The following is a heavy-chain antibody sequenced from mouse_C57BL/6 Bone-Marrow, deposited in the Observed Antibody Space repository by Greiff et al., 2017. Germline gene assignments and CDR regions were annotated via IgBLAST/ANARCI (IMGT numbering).Heavy chain of an antibody. J-gene: IGHJ1*03. Sequence: EVHLVESGGDLVKPGGSLKLSCAASGFTFSSYGMSWVRQTPDKRLEWVATISSGGSYTYYPDSVKGRFTISRDNAKNTLYLQMSSLKSEDTAMYYCASLLWYFDVWGTGTTVTVSS. V-gene: IGHV5-6*01. CDR2: ISSGGSYT. D-gene: IGHD2-1*01. CDR1: GFTFSSYG. CDR3: ASLLWYFDV.